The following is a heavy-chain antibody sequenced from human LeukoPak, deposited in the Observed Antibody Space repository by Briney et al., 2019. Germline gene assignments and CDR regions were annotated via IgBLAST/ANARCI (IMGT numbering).Heavy chain of an antibody. CDR2: ISGSGGST. D-gene: IGHD2-2*01. CDR1: GFTFSSYA. Sequence: GGSLRLSCAASGFTFSSYAMSWVRQAPGKGLEWVSAISGSGGSTYYADSVKGRFTISRDNSKNTLCLQMNSLRAEDTAVYYCAKDSGVVPAAISPRFDYWGQGTLVTVSS. CDR3: AKDSGVVPAAISPRFDY. J-gene: IGHJ4*02. V-gene: IGHV3-23*01.